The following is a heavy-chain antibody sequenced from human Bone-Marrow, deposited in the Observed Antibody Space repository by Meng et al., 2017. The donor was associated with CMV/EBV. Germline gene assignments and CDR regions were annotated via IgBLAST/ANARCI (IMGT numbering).Heavy chain of an antibody. CDR2: INPSGGRT. Sequence: ASVKVSCKASGYTFTSYHIHWVRQAPGQGLECMGRINPSGGRTSYAHNFQGRVTITRDTSTSTVYMELSSLRSGDTAVYYCARGRGPSGNWYIADWGPGRLVHGAS. CDR1: GYTFTSYH. J-gene: IGHJ4*01. CDR3: ARGRGPSGNWYIAD. D-gene: IGHD6-13*01. V-gene: IGHV1-46*01.